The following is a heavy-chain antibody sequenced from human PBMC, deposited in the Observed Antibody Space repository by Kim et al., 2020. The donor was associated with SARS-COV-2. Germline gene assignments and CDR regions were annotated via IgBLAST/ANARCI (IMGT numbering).Heavy chain of an antibody. CDR2: IRFNGGAK. D-gene: IGHD2-8*02. CDR1: GFTFHTHG. Sequence: GGSLRLSCAASGFTFHTHGMSWVRQAPGKGLEWVSSIRFNGGAKFYIDSVKGRFTVSRDNSRNTLDLQMNSRRAEDTAVYYCAKAPRSCTSDTCWGQGILVTVSA. V-gene: IGHV3-23*01. J-gene: IGHJ4*02. CDR3: AKAPRSCTSDTC.